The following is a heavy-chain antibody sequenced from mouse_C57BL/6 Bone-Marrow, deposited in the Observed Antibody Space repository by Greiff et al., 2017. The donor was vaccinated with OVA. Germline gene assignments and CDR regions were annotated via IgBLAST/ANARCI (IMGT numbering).Heavy chain of an antibody. CDR2: IWGVGST. J-gene: IGHJ2*01. Sequence: QVQLKQSGPGLVAPSQSLSITCTVSGFSLTSYGVDWVRQSPGKGLEWLGVIWGVGSTNYNSALKSRLSISKDNSKSQVFLKMNSLQTDDTAMYYGASRGWLLLYYFDYWGQGTTLTVSS. CDR3: ASRGWLLLYYFDY. D-gene: IGHD2-3*01. V-gene: IGHV2-6*01. CDR1: GFSLTSYG.